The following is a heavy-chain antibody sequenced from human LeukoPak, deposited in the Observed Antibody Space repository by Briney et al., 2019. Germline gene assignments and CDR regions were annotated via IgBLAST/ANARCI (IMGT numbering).Heavy chain of an antibody. V-gene: IGHV4-39*07. Sequence: SETLSLTCVVSGGSISSTSYYRGWIRQPPGKGLEWIGSIYYSGSTNYNPSLKSRVTISVDTSKNQFSLKLSSVTAADTAVYYCARVDSYGHSDYWGQGTLVTVSS. CDR3: ARVDSYGHSDY. J-gene: IGHJ4*02. CDR1: GGSISSTSYY. CDR2: IYYSGST. D-gene: IGHD5-18*01.